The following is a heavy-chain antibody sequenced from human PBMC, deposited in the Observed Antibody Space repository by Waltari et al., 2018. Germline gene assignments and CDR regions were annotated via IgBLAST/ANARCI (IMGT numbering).Heavy chain of an antibody. CDR2: ISGSGGTI. D-gene: IGHD6-13*01. CDR1: GFTFSDYY. V-gene: IGHV3-11*04. CDR3: ARPAAAATGDFDY. Sequence: QVQLVESGGGLVKPGGSLRLSCAASGFTFSDYYMSWIRQAPGKGLEWVSYISGSGGTIYYAYSMNGRFTISRDNAKNSLYLQINSLRAEDTAVYYCARPAAAATGDFDYWGQGTLVTVSS. J-gene: IGHJ4*02.